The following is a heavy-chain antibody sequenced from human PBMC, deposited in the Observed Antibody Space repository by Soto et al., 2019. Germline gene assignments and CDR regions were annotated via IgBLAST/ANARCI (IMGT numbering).Heavy chain of an antibody. D-gene: IGHD6-6*01. V-gene: IGHV4-30-2*01. Sequence: PSETLSLTCAVSGGSISSGGYSWSWIRQPPGKGLEWIGYIYHSGSTYYNPSLKSRVTISVDRSKNQFSLKLSSVTAADTAVYYCARSTIAPHLFMYPFDYWGQGTLVTVSS. CDR1: GGSISSGGYS. J-gene: IGHJ4*01. CDR2: IYHSGST. CDR3: ARSTIAPHLFMYPFDY.